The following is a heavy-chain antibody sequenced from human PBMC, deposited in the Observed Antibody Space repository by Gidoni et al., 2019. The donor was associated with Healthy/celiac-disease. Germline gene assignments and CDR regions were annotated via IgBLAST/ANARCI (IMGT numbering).Heavy chain of an antibody. V-gene: IGHV3-30*18. D-gene: IGHD3-22*01. CDR2: ISYDGSNK. CDR3: AKLPHPYDSSGYYHN. CDR1: GFTFSSYG. J-gene: IGHJ4*02. Sequence: QVQLVESGGGVVQPGRSLRLSCAASGFTFSSYGMHWVRQAPGKGLEWVAVISYDGSNKYYADSVKGRFTISRDNSKNTLYLQMNSLRAEDTAVYYCAKLPHPYDSSGYYHNWGQGTLVTVSS.